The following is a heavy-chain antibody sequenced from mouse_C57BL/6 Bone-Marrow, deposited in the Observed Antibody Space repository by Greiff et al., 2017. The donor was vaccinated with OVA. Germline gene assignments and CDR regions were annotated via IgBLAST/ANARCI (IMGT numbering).Heavy chain of an antibody. V-gene: IGHV1-47*01. CDR2: FHPYNDDT. Sequence: QVQLQQSGAELVKPGASVKMSCKASGYTFTTYPIEWMKQNHGKSLEWIGNFHPYNDDTKYNEKFKCKATLTVEKSSSTFYWELSRLTSDDSAVYYCAITGRVVGFDYWGQGTTLTVSS. D-gene: IGHD1-1*01. CDR1: GYTFTTYP. CDR3: AITGRVVGFDY. J-gene: IGHJ2*01.